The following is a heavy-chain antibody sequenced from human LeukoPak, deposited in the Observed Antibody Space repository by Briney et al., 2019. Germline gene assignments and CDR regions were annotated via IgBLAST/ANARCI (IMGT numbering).Heavy chain of an antibody. D-gene: IGHD6-25*01. J-gene: IGHJ4*02. V-gene: IGHV4-38-2*01. CDR2: IYHSGST. Sequence: PSETLSLTCAVSGYSISSGYYWGWIRQPPGKGLEGIGSIYHSGSTYYNPSLKSRVTISVDTSKNQFSLKMSSVTAAATDVYYCARVTAYSSENYFDYWGQGTLVTVSS. CDR1: GYSISSGYY. CDR3: ARVTAYSSENYFDY.